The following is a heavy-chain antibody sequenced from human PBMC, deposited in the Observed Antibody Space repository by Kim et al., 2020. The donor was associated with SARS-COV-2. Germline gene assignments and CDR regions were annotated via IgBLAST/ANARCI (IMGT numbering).Heavy chain of an antibody. CDR1: GFTFSSYG. J-gene: IGHJ6*01. D-gene: IGHD3-10*01. V-gene: IGHV3-30*18. Sequence: GGSLRLSCAASGFTFSSYGMHWVRQAPGKGLEWVAVISYDGSSKYYADSVKGRFTLSRDNSKNTLYLQMNSLRAEDTAVYYCAKDSYGSEKILGMDVWGQGPTVTV. CDR2: ISYDGSSK. CDR3: AKDSYGSEKILGMDV.